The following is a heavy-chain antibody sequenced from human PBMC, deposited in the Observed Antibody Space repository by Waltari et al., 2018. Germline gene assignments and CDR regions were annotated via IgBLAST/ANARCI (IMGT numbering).Heavy chain of an antibody. CDR2: INHSGST. Sequence: QVQLQQWGAGLLKPSETLSLTCAVYGGSFSGYYWRWIRQPPGKGLEWIGEINHSGSTNYNPSLKSRVTISVDTSKNQFSLKLSSVTAADTAVYYCATPFDNTAPYGMDVWGQGTTVTVSS. J-gene: IGHJ6*02. D-gene: IGHD5-18*01. CDR1: GGSFSGYY. V-gene: IGHV4-34*01. CDR3: ATPFDNTAPYGMDV.